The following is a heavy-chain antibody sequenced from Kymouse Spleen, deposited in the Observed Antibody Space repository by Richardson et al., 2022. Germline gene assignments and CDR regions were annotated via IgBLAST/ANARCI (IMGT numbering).Heavy chain of an antibody. CDR2: INHSGST. CDR1: GGSFSGYY. V-gene: IGHV4-34*01. J-gene: IGHJ5*02. Sequence: QVQLQQWGAGLLKPSETLSLTCAVYGGSFSGYYWSWIRQPPGKGLEWIGEINHSGSTNYNPSLKSRVTISVDTSKNQFSLKLSSVTAADTAVYYCARVYCSSTSCYGWFDPWGQGTLVTVSS. D-gene: IGHD2-2*02. CDR3: ARVYCSSTSCYGWFDP.